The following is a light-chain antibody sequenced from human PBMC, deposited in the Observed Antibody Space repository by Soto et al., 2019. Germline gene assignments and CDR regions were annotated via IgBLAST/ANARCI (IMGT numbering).Light chain of an antibody. V-gene: IGLV1-40*01. CDR2: NNN. CDR1: TSNFGAGYD. CDR3: QSHDSSLSAYV. J-gene: IGLJ1*01. Sequence: QSVLTQPPSVSGAPGQRVTISCTGTTSNFGAGYDVHWYQQLPGTAPKLLISNNNIRPSGVPDRLSGSRSGTSASLAITGLQAEDEADYYCQSHDSSLSAYVFGTGTKLTVL.